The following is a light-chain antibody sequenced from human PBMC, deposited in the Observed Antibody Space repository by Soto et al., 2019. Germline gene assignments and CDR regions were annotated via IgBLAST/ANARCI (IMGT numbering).Light chain of an antibody. J-gene: IGKJ5*01. CDR2: GTS. V-gene: IGKV3-20*01. CDR3: QQYGDSPIN. Sequence: EIVLTQSPGTLSLSPGERATLSCRASQIISSSSLAWYQQKPGQAPRVLIFGTSNRATGIPDTFSGSGSGTDFTLTISRLEPEDFAVYYCQQYGDSPINFGQGTRLEFK. CDR1: QIISSSS.